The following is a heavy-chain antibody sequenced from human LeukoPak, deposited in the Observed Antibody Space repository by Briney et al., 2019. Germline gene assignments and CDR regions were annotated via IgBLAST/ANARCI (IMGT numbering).Heavy chain of an antibody. D-gene: IGHD3-10*01. CDR3: ARDLSPVVRASPMGY. J-gene: IGHJ4*02. CDR2: ISYDGSNK. CDR1: GFTFSSYG. V-gene: IGHV3-30*03. Sequence: GGSLRLSCAASGFTFSSYGMHWVRQAPGKGLEWVAIISYDGSNKYYADSVKGRFTISRDNFKNTLYVQMNSLRAEDTAVYYCARDLSPVVRASPMGYWGQGTLVTVSS.